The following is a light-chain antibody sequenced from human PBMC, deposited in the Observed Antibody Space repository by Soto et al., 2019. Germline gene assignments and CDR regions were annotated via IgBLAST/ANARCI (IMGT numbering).Light chain of an antibody. Sequence: AIRMTQSPSSLSASTGDRVTITCRASQGISSYLAWYQQQPGKAPKLLIYAASTLQSGVASRFSGSGSGTEFTLTISCLKSEDFATYYCQQYYSYPVITFGQGTRLEIK. CDR3: QQYYSYPVIT. CDR1: QGISSY. V-gene: IGKV1-8*01. CDR2: AAS. J-gene: IGKJ5*01.